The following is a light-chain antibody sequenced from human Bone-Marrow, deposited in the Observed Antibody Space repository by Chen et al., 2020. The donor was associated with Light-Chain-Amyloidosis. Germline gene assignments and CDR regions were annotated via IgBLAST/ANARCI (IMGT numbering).Light chain of an antibody. CDR1: DLPTKY. V-gene: IGLV3-25*03. CDR2: RDT. J-gene: IGLJ2*01. CDR3: QSADSSGTYEVI. Sequence: SYHLTQPPSVSVSPGQTARLTCSGDDLPTKYAYWYQQKPGQAPVLVIHRDTERPSGISERFSGSSSGTTATLTISGVQAEDEADYHCQSADSSGTYEVIFGGGTKLTVL.